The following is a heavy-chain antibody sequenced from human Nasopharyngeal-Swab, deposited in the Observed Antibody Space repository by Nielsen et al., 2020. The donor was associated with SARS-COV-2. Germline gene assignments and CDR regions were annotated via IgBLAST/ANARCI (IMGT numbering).Heavy chain of an antibody. CDR3: LRGMAGYGWFDP. J-gene: IGHJ5*02. CDR2: ISSDGGA. CDR1: GFSIGSYW. V-gene: IGHV3-74*01. Sequence: GGSLSLSCAASGFSIGSYWVHWVRQAPGKGLVWVSRISSDGGANYADSATGRFTISRDNAKNTVYLQMNSPRDEDTAVYYCLRGMAGYGWFDPWGQGILVTVSS. D-gene: IGHD2-2*03.